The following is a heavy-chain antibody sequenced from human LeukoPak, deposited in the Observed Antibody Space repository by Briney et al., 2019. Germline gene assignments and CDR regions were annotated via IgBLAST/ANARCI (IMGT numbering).Heavy chain of an antibody. CDR1: GGSISSGGYY. CDR3: AGIVESILVD. CDR2: IYYSGST. V-gene: IGHV4-31*03. D-gene: IGHD3-22*01. Sequence: SETLSLTCTVSGGSISSGGYYWSWIRQHPGKGLEWIGYIYYSGSTYYNPSLKSRVTISVDTSKNQFSLKLSSVTAADTAVYYCAGIVESILVDWGQGTLVTVSS. J-gene: IGHJ4*02.